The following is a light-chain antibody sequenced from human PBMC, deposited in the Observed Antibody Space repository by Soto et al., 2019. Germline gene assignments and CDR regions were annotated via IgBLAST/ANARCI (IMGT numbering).Light chain of an antibody. CDR1: SSNIGAGYD. V-gene: IGLV1-40*01. J-gene: IGLJ3*02. Sequence: QLVLTQPPSVSGAPGQRVTISCTGSSSNIGAGYDVHWYQQLPGTAPKLLIYGNSNRTSGVPDRFSGYKSGTSASLAITGLQAEDEADYYCQSYDSSLSGSVFGGGTKLTVL. CDR3: QSYDSSLSGSV. CDR2: GNS.